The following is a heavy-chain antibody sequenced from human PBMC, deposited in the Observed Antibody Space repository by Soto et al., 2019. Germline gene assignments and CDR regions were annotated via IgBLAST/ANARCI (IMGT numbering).Heavy chain of an antibody. Sequence: LSLTCTVSGDSLSRGDYFWSWIRHPPGEGLEWIGYIHNSGNTFYNPSLKSRLTMSVDTSKNQFSLKLSSVTAADTAVYYCARDRQYFDRSGHYFWNWFNPWGQGTLVTVSS. J-gene: IGHJ5*02. CDR3: ARDRQYFDRSGHYFWNWFNP. D-gene: IGHD3-22*01. V-gene: IGHV4-30-4*01. CDR2: IHNSGNT. CDR1: GDSLSRGDYF.